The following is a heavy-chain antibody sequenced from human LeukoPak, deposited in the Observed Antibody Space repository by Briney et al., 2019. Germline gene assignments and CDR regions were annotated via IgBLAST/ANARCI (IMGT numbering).Heavy chain of an antibody. D-gene: IGHD6-19*01. Sequence: SVKVSCKASGGTFSSYAISWVRQAPGKGLEWMGGIIPIFGTANYAQKFQGRVTITADESTSTAYMELSSLRSEDTAVYYCARTSPYSSGWYNWFDPWGQGTLVTVSS. J-gene: IGHJ5*02. CDR3: ARTSPYSSGWYNWFDP. CDR2: IIPIFGTA. CDR1: GGTFSSYA. V-gene: IGHV1-69*13.